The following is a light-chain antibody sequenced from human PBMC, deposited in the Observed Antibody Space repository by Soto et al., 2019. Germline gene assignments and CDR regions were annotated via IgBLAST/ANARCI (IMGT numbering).Light chain of an antibody. CDR1: SSDVGSYNL. CDR2: EGS. J-gene: IGLJ2*01. CDR3: CSSAGSDTMI. Sequence: QSALTQPASVSGSPGQSITVSCTGTSSDVGSYNLVSWYQQPPGEAPKLMIYEGSKRPSGVSNRFSGSKSGNTASLTISGLQAEDEADYYCCSSAGSDTMIFGGGTKVTVL. V-gene: IGLV2-23*01.